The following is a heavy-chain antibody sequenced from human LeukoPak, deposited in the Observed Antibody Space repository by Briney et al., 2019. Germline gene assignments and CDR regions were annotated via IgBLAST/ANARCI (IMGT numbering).Heavy chain of an antibody. Sequence: GSLRLSSAASGFTFSNYNMNWVRQPPGKGLEWVSSISSSSIYIYYADSVKGRFTISRDNAKNSLYLQMNSLRAEDTAVYYCARDQTTRASGSYYSWFDPWGQGTLVTVSS. CDR3: ARDQTTRASGSYYSWFDP. D-gene: IGHD1-26*01. CDR1: GFTFSNYN. V-gene: IGHV3-21*01. CDR2: ISSSSIYI. J-gene: IGHJ5*02.